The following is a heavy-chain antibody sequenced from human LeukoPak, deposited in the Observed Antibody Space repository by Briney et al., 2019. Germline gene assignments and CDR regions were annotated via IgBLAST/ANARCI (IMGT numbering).Heavy chain of an antibody. D-gene: IGHD3-3*01. CDR3: ARVHYDFWSGFRFNWFDP. J-gene: IGHJ5*02. V-gene: IGHV4-39*07. CDR1: GGSISSSSYY. Sequence: PSETLSLTCTVSGGSISSSSYYWGWIRQPPGKGLGWIGSIYYSGSTYYNPSLKSRVTISVDTSKNQFSLKLSSVTAADTAVYYCARVHYDFWSGFRFNWFDPWGQGTLVTVSS. CDR2: IYYSGST.